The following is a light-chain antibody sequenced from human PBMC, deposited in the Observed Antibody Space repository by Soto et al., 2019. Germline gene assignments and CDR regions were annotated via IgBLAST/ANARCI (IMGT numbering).Light chain of an antibody. CDR3: QQLFDSPIT. CDR1: HDISSY. Sequence: GDRVTITCRASHDISSYLTWYQQKPGKAPTVLIYAASTLQGGVPSRFSGSGSGTEFTLTISSLQSEDFASYYCQQLFDSPITFGQGTRLEIK. CDR2: AAS. V-gene: IGKV1-9*01. J-gene: IGKJ5*01.